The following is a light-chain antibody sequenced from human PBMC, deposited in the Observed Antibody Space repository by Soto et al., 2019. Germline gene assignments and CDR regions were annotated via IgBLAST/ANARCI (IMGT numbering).Light chain of an antibody. CDR3: QEYDGAPIT. CDR2: DAS. Sequence: ELVLTQSPDTLSLSPGERATLSCRASQSIRSERLAWYQQKPGQATRLVIFDASNRASGMPERFSGRWAGTDFTLTIARLEPEDFAVYYCQEYDGAPITFGLGTRLEIK. V-gene: IGKV3-20*01. J-gene: IGKJ5*01. CDR1: QSIRSER.